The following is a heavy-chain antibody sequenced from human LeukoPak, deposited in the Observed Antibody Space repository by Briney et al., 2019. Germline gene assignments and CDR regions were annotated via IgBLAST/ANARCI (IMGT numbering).Heavy chain of an antibody. CDR1: GFAFSTYG. Sequence: GGSLRLSCVASGFAFSTYGMSWVRQAPGKGLEWVSAISGSGGSTYYADSVKGRFTISRDNSKNTLYLQMNSLRAEDTAVYYCAKDGGEYYDILTGYYPRLYYMDVWGKGTTVTISS. J-gene: IGHJ6*03. CDR2: ISGSGGST. V-gene: IGHV3-23*01. CDR3: AKDGGEYYDILTGYYPRLYYMDV. D-gene: IGHD3-9*01.